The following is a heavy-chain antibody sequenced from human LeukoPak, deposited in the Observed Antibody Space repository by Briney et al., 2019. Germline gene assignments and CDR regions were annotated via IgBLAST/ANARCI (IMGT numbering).Heavy chain of an antibody. CDR1: GFTFSSYA. J-gene: IGHJ6*03. D-gene: IGHD1-1*01. V-gene: IGHV3-23*01. CDR2: ISGSGGST. CDR3: AKGPPNWNYNHYYYMDV. Sequence: PGGSLRLSCAASGFTFSSYAMSWVRQAPGKGLEWVSAISGSGGSTYYADSVKGRFTISRDNSKNTLYLQMNSLRAEDTAVYYCAKGPPNWNYNHYYYMDVWGKGTTVTVSS.